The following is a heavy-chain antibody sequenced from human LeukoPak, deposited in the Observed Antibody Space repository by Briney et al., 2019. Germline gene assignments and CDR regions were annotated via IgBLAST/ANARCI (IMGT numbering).Heavy chain of an antibody. CDR3: ARGGGTVGYYFDY. CDR2: IYTSGST. V-gene: IGHV4-61*02. J-gene: IGHJ4*02. CDR1: GGSISSGSYY. Sequence: PSETLSLTCTVSGGSISSGSYYWSWIRQPAGKGLEWIGRIYTSGSTNYNPSLKSRVTISVDTSKKQFSLKLNSVTAADTAVYYCARGGGTVGYYFDYWGQGTLVTVSS. D-gene: IGHD2-2*03.